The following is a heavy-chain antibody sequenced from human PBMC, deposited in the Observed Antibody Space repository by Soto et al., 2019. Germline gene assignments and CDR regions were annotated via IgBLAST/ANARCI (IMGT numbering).Heavy chain of an antibody. CDR1: GVSISSGNW. Sequence: SETLSLTCAVSGVSISSGNWWTWVRQTPQRGLEYIGEIFHDGTANYYPSFERRVAISVDTSKNQFSLKLTSVTAADTAIYFCARLVYHTRLNYMYFDSWGQGALVTVSS. CDR3: ARLVYHTRLNYMYFDS. D-gene: IGHD2-8*01. CDR2: IFHDGTA. V-gene: IGHV4-4*02. J-gene: IGHJ4*02.